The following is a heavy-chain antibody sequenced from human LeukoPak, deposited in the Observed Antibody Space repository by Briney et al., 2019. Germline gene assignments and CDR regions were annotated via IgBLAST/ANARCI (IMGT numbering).Heavy chain of an antibody. CDR1: GYSFTDYY. Sequence: ASVKVSCKASGYSFTDYYLHWVRQAPGQGLEWMGWINPYSGDTNYAQKFQDRVTMTRDKSISTAYMEVSRLRSDDTAVFYCARVGGYCTTTSCSYGMDVWGEGTTVTVSS. V-gene: IGHV1-2*02. J-gene: IGHJ6*02. D-gene: IGHD2-2*01. CDR2: INPYSGDT. CDR3: ARVGGYCTTTSCSYGMDV.